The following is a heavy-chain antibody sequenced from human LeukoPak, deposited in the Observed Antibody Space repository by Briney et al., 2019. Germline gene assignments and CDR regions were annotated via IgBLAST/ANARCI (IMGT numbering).Heavy chain of an antibody. D-gene: IGHD6-13*01. CDR3: ARGRSYSSSWYKSYFVY. CDR2: INPNSGGT. J-gene: IGHJ4*02. V-gene: IGHV1-2*02. Sequence: GASVKVSCKASGYTFTSYAMHWVRQAPGQGLEWMGWINPNSGGTNYAQKFQGRVTMTRDTSISTAYMELSRLRSDDTAVYYCARGRSYSSSWYKSYFVYWGQGTLVTVSS. CDR1: GYTFTSYA.